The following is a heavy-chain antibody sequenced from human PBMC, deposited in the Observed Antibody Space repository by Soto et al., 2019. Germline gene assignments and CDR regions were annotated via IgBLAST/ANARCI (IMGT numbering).Heavy chain of an antibody. CDR1: GGTLNNFA. V-gene: IGHV1-69*01. Sequence: QVQLVQSGAEVKKPGSSVKVSCKASGGTLNNFAVSWVRQAPGQGLEWMGGIVRLFGTANYAQKFQGRVTITSDESTRTAYMELRNLRSEDTAIYYCAISGNSRVYLDLWGRGTLVTVSS. CDR2: IVRLFGTA. J-gene: IGHJ2*01. CDR3: AISGNSRVYLDL. D-gene: IGHD1-26*01.